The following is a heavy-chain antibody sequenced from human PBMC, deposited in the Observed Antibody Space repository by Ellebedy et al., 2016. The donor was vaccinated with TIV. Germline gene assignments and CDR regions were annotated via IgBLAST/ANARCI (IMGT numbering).Heavy chain of an antibody. D-gene: IGHD6-13*01. J-gene: IGHJ4*02. CDR1: GGSITSYY. CDR2: VFHSGST. CDR3: ARDDTTQLAPGY. V-gene: IGHV4-59*12. Sequence: SETLSLTCTVSGGSITSYYWNWIRQSPGKGLEWIGYVFHSGSTNYNPSLKSRVTITVDTSKNQFSLKLSSVTAADTAVYYCARDDTTQLAPGYWGQGTLVTVSS.